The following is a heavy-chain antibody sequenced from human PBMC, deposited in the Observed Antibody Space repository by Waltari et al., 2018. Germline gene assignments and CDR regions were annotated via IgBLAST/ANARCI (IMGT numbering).Heavy chain of an antibody. CDR2: INAGNGNT. CDR3: ARLLRGYSYGLDY. D-gene: IGHD5-18*01. Sequence: QVQLVQSGAEVKKPGASVKVSCKASGYTFTSYAMHWVRQAPGQRLEWMGWINAGNGNTKYSQKCQGRVTITRDTSASTAYMELSSLRSEDTAVYYCARLLRGYSYGLDYWGQGTLVTVSS. J-gene: IGHJ4*02. V-gene: IGHV1-3*01. CDR1: GYTFTSYA.